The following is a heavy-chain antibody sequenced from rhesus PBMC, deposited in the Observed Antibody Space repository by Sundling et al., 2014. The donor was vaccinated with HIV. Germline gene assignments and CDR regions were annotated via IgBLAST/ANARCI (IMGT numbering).Heavy chain of an antibody. CDR3: AKGGDGCTSTTCYPTYFDY. V-gene: IGHV3S42*01. J-gene: IGHJ4*01. CDR1: GFTFSSYY. Sequence: DVQLVESGGGLAKPGGSLRLSCAASGFTFSSYYMYWVRQAPGMGLEWVAAINTGGGRIYYADSVKGRFTISRDNSKNTLSLQMNSLRAEDTAVYYCAKGGDGCTSTTCYPTYFDYWGQGVLVTVSS. D-gene: IGHD2-2*01. CDR2: INTGGGRI.